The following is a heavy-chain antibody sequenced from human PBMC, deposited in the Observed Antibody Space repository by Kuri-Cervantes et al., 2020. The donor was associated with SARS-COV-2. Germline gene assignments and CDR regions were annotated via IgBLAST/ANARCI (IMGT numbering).Heavy chain of an antibody. CDR3: ARHVGPGGDYGSSAFDI. V-gene: IGHV3-66*04. J-gene: IGHJ3*02. CDR2: IYSGGST. Sequence: GESLKISCAASGFTVSSNYMSWVRQAPGKGLEWVSVIYSGGSTYYADSVKGRFTISRDNSKNTLYLQMNSLRAEDTAAYYCARHVGPGGDYGSSAFDIWGQGTMVTVSS. D-gene: IGHD4-17*01. CDR1: GFTVSSNY.